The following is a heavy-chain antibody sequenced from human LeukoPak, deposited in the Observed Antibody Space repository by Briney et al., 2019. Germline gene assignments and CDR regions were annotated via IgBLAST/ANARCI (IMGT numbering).Heavy chain of an antibody. CDR2: IYWDDDK. D-gene: IGHD7-27*01. V-gene: IGHV2-5*02. CDR1: GFSLTTSGVG. Sequence: SGPTPVKPTQTLTLTCTFSGFSLTTSGVGVGWIRQPPGKALEWLALIYWDDDKRYSPSLKTRLTITKDTSKNQVVLTMTNMDPVDTGTYYCAHRRALGRNNWFDPWGQGALVTVSS. J-gene: IGHJ5*02. CDR3: AHRRALGRNNWFDP.